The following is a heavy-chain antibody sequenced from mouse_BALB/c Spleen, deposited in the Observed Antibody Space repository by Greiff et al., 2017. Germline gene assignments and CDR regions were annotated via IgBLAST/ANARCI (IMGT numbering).Heavy chain of an antibody. CDR3: ARDRWLLRGDY. CDR2: IWAGGST. CDR1: GFSLTSYG. V-gene: IGHV2-9*02. J-gene: IGHJ4*01. D-gene: IGHD2-3*01. Sequence: VQGVESGPGLVAPSQSLSITCTVSGFSLTSYGVHWVRQPPGKGLEWLGVIWAGGSTNYNSALMSRLSISKDNSKSQVFLKMNSLQTDDTAMYYCARDRWLLRGDYWGQGTSVTVSS.